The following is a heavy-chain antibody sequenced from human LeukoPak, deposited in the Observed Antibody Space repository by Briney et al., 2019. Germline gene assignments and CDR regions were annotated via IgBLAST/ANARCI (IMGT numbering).Heavy chain of an antibody. CDR3: AREIGYSGYDPD. Sequence: TSETLSLTCTVSGGSISSSSYYWGWIRQPPGKGLEWIGSIYYSGSTYHNPSLKSRVTISVDTSKNQFSLKLSSVTAADTAVYYCAREIGYSGYDPDWGQGTLVTVSS. D-gene: IGHD5-12*01. J-gene: IGHJ4*02. CDR2: IYYSGST. V-gene: IGHV4-39*07. CDR1: GGSISSSSYY.